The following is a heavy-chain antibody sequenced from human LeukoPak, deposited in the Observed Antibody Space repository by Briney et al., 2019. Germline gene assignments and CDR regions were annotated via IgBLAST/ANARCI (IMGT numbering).Heavy chain of an antibody. V-gene: IGHV3-7*01. J-gene: IGHJ6*02. CDR1: RFTFSGYW. Sequence: PGGSLRLSCAASRFTFSGYWMSWVRQAPGKGLEWVANIKQDGSEKYYVDSVKGRFTISRDNAKNSLYLQVNSLRAEDTAVYYCARVTGIYYGMDVWGQGTTVTVSS. D-gene: IGHD1-14*01. CDR3: ARVTGIYYGMDV. CDR2: IKQDGSEK.